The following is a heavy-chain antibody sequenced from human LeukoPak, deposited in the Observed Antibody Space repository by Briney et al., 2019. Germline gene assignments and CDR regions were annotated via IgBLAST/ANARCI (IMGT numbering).Heavy chain of an antibody. CDR1: GFTFSNYG. Sequence: GGSLRLSCAASGFTFSNYGMHWVRQAPGKGLEWVAFIRYDGSNKYYADSVKGRFTISRDNSKNTLYLQMNSLRAEDTAVYYCATIGLGSGNYYNEYWGQGTLVTVSS. CDR3: ATIGLGSGNYYNEY. D-gene: IGHD3-10*01. CDR2: IRYDGSNK. J-gene: IGHJ4*02. V-gene: IGHV3-30*02.